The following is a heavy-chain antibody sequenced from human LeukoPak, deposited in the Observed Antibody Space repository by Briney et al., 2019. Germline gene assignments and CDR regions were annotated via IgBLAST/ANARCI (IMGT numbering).Heavy chain of an antibody. CDR3: ARKVAAPDY. CDR2: ISGGGVST. Sequence: GGSLRLSCAASGFTFSSYEMNWVRQAPGKGLEWVSAISGGGVSTYYADSVRGRFTISRDNSKNTLYLQMNSLRAEDTAVYYCARKVAAPDYWGRGTLVTVSS. D-gene: IGHD6-19*01. CDR1: GFTFSSYE. V-gene: IGHV3-23*01. J-gene: IGHJ4*02.